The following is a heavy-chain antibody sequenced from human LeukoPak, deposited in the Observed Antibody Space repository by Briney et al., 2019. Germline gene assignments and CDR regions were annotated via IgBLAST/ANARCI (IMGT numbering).Heavy chain of an antibody. CDR1: GFTFSTYS. V-gene: IGHV3-21*01. CDR2: ISSSGSYV. D-gene: IGHD4-17*01. CDR3: AREEINGDFQDFDY. Sequence: PGGSLRLSCTASGFTFSTYSMNWVRQAPGKGLEWVSSISSSGSYVYCADSVKGRFTISRDNAQNSLYLQMSSLRAEDTALYYCAREEINGDFQDFDYWGQGTLVTVSS. J-gene: IGHJ4*02.